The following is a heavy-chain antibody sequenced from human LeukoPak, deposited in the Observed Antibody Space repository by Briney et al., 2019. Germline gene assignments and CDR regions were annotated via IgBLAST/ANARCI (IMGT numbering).Heavy chain of an antibody. CDR2: IYTSGST. CDR3: ARGITIFPKGANWFDP. J-gene: IGHJ5*02. V-gene: IGHV4-4*07. Sequence: PSETLSLTCTDSGGSISSYYWSWIRQPAGKGLEWIGRIYTSGSTNYNPSLKSRVTMSVDTSKNQFSLKLSSVTAADTAVYYCARGITIFPKGANWFDPWGQGTLVTVSS. D-gene: IGHD3-9*01. CDR1: GGSISSYY.